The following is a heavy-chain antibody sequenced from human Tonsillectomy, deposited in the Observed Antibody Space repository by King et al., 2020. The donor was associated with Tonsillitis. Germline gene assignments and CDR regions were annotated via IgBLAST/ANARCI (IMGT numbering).Heavy chain of an antibody. CDR2: IYWNDDK. CDR1: GFSLSTSGVG. CDR3: AHRRGTGSYYDSSGYQDAFDI. J-gene: IGHJ3*02. D-gene: IGHD3-22*01. Sequence: ITLKESGPTLVKPTQTLTLTCTFSGFSLSTSGVGVGWIRQPPGKALEWLALIYWNDDKRYSPSLKSRLTITKDTSKNQVVLTMTNMDPVDTATYYCAHRRGTGSYYDSSGYQDAFDIWGQGTMVTVSS. V-gene: IGHV2-5*01.